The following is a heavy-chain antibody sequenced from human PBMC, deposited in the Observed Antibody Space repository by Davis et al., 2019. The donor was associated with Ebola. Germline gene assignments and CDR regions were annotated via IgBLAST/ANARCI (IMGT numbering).Heavy chain of an antibody. V-gene: IGHV3-7*03. CDR1: GFILRNYV. J-gene: IGHJ4*02. CDR3: SRLRRAEAENY. D-gene: IGHD1-14*01. Sequence: GGSLRLSCETSGFILRNYVMSWVRQAPGKGLEWVANINQDGSDQQYVGSVKGRFTVSRDNAKNSLYLQLNSLRAEDTAMYYCSRLRRAEAENYWGQGTLVTVSS. CDR2: INQDGSDQ.